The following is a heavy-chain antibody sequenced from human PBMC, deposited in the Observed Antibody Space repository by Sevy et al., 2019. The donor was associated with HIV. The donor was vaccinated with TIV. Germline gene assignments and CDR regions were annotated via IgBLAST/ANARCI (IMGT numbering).Heavy chain of an antibody. Sequence: GGSLRLSCAASGFTFNNYAMSWVRQAPGKGLEGKGLEWVSTISGGGGGTYYADSVRGRFTITRENSKNTLYLQVNSLRVEDTAVYYCATHYIHDIADGWYFDLWGRGTLVTVSS. CDR1: GFTFNNYA. CDR3: ATHYIHDIADGWYFDL. J-gene: IGHJ2*01. CDR2: ISGGGGGT. D-gene: IGHD6-13*01. V-gene: IGHV3-23*01.